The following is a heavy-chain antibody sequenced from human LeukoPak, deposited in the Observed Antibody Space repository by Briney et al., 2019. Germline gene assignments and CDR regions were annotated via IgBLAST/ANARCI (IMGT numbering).Heavy chain of an antibody. CDR3: ARQFGYFGESPYYYYYGMDV. CDR2: IYYSGST. V-gene: IGHV4-39*01. D-gene: IGHD3-10*01. CDR1: GGSISSSSYY. Sequence: SETLSLTCTVSGGSISSSSYYWGWIRQPPGKGLEWIGSIYYSGSTYYNPSLKSRVTISVDTSKNQFSLKLSSVTAADTAVYYCARQFGYFGESPYYYYYGMDVWGQGTTVTVSS. J-gene: IGHJ6*02.